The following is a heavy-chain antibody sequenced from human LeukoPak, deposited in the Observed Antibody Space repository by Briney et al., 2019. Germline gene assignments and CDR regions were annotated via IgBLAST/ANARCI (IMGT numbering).Heavy chain of an antibody. CDR1: GYTFTSYD. Sequence: ASVKVSCKASGYTFTSYDINRVRQATGQGLEWMGWMNPNSGNTGYAQKFQGRVTMTRNTSISTAYMELSSLRSEDTAVYYCARVEQRGGYFDYWGQGTLVTVSS. CDR2: MNPNSGNT. J-gene: IGHJ4*02. V-gene: IGHV1-8*01. D-gene: IGHD6-25*01. CDR3: ARVEQRGGYFDY.